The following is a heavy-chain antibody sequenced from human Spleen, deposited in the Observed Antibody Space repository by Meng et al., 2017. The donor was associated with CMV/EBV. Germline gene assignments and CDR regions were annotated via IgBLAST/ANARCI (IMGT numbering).Heavy chain of an antibody. CDR3: ARAPLIVDVTPRDWYFDH. D-gene: IGHD3-22*01. Sequence: LQGSGPSPVKPSETLPLTLTVSGGSTRSYYCVWSLQPAGKGLERSGRIYTSESTNYNPSHSSRITMTVDTSKNQFSLKLSSMTAADTAVYYCARAPLIVDVTPRDWYFDHWCRGTLVTVSS. CDR2: IYTSEST. CDR1: GGSTRSYY. J-gene: IGHJ2*01. V-gene: IGHV4-4*07.